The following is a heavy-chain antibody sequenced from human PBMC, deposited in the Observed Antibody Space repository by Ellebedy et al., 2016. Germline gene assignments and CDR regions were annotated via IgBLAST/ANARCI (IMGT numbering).Heavy chain of an antibody. CDR2: IIPIFGTA. Sequence: SVKVSXXASGYTFTGYYMHWVRQAPGQGLEWMGGIIPIFGTANYAQKFQGRVTITADESTSTAYMELSSLRSEDTAVYYCARAGYSYGPYSSHYYYYMDVWGKGTTVTVSS. D-gene: IGHD5-18*01. CDR1: GYTFTGYY. J-gene: IGHJ6*03. CDR3: ARAGYSYGPYSSHYYYYMDV. V-gene: IGHV1-69*13.